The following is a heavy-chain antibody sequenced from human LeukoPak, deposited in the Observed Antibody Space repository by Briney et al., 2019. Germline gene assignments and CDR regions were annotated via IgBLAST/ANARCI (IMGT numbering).Heavy chain of an antibody. CDR2: ISGSGGDT. CDR1: GFTFSSYA. Sequence: HPGGSLRLSCAASGFTFSSYAMHWVRQAPGKGLEWVAVISGSGGDTYYADSVKGRFTISRDNSKNALYLQMNSLRAEDTAVYYCAKSKYYYDSSGYYPCDYWGQGTLVTVSS. D-gene: IGHD3-22*01. V-gene: IGHV3-23*01. J-gene: IGHJ4*02. CDR3: AKSKYYYDSSGYYPCDY.